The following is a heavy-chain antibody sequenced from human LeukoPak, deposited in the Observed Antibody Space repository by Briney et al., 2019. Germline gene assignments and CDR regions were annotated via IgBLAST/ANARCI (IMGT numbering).Heavy chain of an antibody. J-gene: IGHJ4*02. V-gene: IGHV3-23*01. Sequence: GGSLRLSCAASGFTFSSYAMSWVRQAPGKRLEWVSTISSSGGSTYYADSVKGRFTISRDNSKNTLYVQMNSLRAEDTAVYYCAKDLPGFFDYWGQGILVTVSS. CDR2: ISSSGGST. CDR1: GFTFSSYA. CDR3: AKDLPGFFDY.